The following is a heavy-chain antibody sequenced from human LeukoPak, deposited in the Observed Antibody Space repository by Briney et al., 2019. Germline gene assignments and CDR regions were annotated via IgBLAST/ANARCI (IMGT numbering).Heavy chain of an antibody. D-gene: IGHD6-13*01. CDR2: IYYSGST. Sequence: PSETLSLTCTVSGGSISSHYWSWIRQPPGKGLEWIGYIYYSGSTNYNPSLKSRVTISVDTSKNQFSLKLSSVTAADTAVYYCARGRTLPYSSSWYASPYYYYYMDVWGKGTTVTASS. V-gene: IGHV4-59*11. CDR3: ARGRTLPYSSSWYASPYYYYYMDV. CDR1: GGSISSHY. J-gene: IGHJ6*03.